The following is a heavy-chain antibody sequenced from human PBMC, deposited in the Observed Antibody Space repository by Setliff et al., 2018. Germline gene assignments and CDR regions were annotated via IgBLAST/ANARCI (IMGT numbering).Heavy chain of an antibody. CDR3: ARGRLLYVGDSHYFDS. D-gene: IGHD4-17*01. J-gene: IGHJ4*02. CDR1: GASITNINYY. Sequence: SETLSLTCTVSGASITNINYYWGLIRQPPGKGLEWIGSIFYSGTTNYSPSLKSRVTISTDTSKNQFSLQLTSVTATDTAVYYCARGRLLYVGDSHYFDSWGQGTLVTVSS. CDR2: IFYSGTT. V-gene: IGHV4-39*07.